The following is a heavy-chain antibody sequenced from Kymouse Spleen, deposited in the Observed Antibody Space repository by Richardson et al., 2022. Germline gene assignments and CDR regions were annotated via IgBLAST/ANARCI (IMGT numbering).Heavy chain of an antibody. CDR2: ISYDGSNK. CDR1: GFTFSSYG. D-gene: IGHD4-11,IGHD4-11*01. V-gene: IGHV3-30*18. Sequence: QVQLVESGGGVVQPGRSLRLSCAASGFTFSSYGMHWVRQAPGKGLEWVAVISYDGSNKYYADSVKGRFTISRDNSKNTLYLQMNSLRAEDTAVYYCAKDRDYTSPYYGMDVWGQGTTVTVSS. CDR3: AKDRDYTSPYYGMDV. J-gene: IGHJ6*02.